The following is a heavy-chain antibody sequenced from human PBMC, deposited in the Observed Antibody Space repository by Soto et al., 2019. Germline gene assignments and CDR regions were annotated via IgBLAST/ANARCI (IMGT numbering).Heavy chain of an antibody. J-gene: IGHJ4*02. CDR2: ISPTSEYI. CDR1: GFSFSRHS. Sequence: GGSLRLSCAASGFSFSRHSMNWVLQAPGKGLEWVSSISPTSEYIYHADSVKGRFTISRDSAKNSLYLQMDSLRADDTAVYYCARKNYYADSDFYDYWGQGALVTVSS. V-gene: IGHV3-21*01. D-gene: IGHD3-22*01. CDR3: ARKNYYADSDFYDY.